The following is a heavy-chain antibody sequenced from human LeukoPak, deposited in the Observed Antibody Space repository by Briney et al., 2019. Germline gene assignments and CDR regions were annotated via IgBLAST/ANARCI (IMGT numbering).Heavy chain of an antibody. CDR1: GYTFTSYG. CDR3: ASGGYNYDSSGYLNY. Sequence: ASVKVSCKASGYTFTSYGISWVRQAPGQGLEWMGWISAYNGNTNYAQKLQGRVTMTTDTSTSTAYMELRSLRSDDTAVYYCASGGYNYDSSGYLNYWGQGTLVTVSS. J-gene: IGHJ4*02. V-gene: IGHV1-18*01. D-gene: IGHD3-22*01. CDR2: ISAYNGNT.